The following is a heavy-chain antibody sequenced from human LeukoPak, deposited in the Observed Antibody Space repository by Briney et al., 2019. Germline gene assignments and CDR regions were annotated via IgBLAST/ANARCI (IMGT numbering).Heavy chain of an antibody. V-gene: IGHV4-38-2*02. CDR3: AREAERRIVN. Sequence: SETLSLTCVVSGFSISSGYYWGWIRQPPGKGLEWIANIHVGGTTFYNSSLNSRVAISIDTSKNQFSLKLSSVTAADTAVYLCAREAERRIVNWGRGTLVTVSS. CDR2: IHVGGTT. CDR1: GFSISSGYY. J-gene: IGHJ4*02. D-gene: IGHD1-1*01.